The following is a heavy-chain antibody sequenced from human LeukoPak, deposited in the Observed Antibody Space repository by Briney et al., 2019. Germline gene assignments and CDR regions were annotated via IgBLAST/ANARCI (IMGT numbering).Heavy chain of an antibody. CDR3: AKDSKGYSSSWYP. V-gene: IGHV3-23*01. D-gene: IGHD6-13*01. CDR2: ISGSGGST. CDR1: GFTFSSNA. J-gene: IGHJ5*02. Sequence: GRSLRLSCAASGFTFSSNATSWVRQAPGKGLEWVSAISGSGGSTYYADSVKGRFTISRDNSKNTLYLQMNSLRAEDTAVYYCAKDSKGYSSSWYPWGQGTLVTVSS.